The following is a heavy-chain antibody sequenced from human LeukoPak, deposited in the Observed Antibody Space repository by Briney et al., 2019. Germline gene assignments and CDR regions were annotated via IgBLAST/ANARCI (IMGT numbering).Heavy chain of an antibody. Sequence: GGSLRLSCVAYGFTMNSLHMAWLRQAPGKGLEWGSYTRGVGSTIHHADSVQGRFTISRDDAKNSLYLQMNRLRDEDTAFYYCATVSRDGFNHNWYDLWGQGTLVTVSS. CDR2: TRGVGSTI. D-gene: IGHD5-24*01. V-gene: IGHV3-48*03. J-gene: IGHJ5*02. CDR1: GFTMNSLH. CDR3: ATVSRDGFNHNWYDL.